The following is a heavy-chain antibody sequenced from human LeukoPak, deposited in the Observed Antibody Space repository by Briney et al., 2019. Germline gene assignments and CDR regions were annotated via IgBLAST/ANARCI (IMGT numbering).Heavy chain of an antibody. CDR3: ARPGIAAAGHFDY. V-gene: IGHV4-39*01. J-gene: IGHJ4*02. D-gene: IGHD6-13*01. Sequence: SETLSLTCTVPGGSTSSSGYYWGWIRQPPGKGLEWIGSIYYSGSTYYNPSLKSRVTISVDTSKNQFSLKLSSVTAADTAVYYCARPGIAAAGHFDYWGQGTLVTVSS. CDR2: IYYSGST. CDR1: GGSTSSSGYY.